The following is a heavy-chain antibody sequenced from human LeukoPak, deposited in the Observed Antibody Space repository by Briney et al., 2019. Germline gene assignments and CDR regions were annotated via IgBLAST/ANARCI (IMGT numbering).Heavy chain of an antibody. Sequence: SETLSLTCTVSGGSLSSSTYYWGWIRQPPGKGLEWIGTIYYGGSTYYNPSLKSRVNISVDTSKNQFSLKLTSVTAADTAVYYCARTYSSGWLVYFDYWGQGTLVTASS. CDR1: GGSLSSSTYY. V-gene: IGHV4-39*01. CDR2: IYYGGST. D-gene: IGHD6-19*01. CDR3: ARTYSSGWLVYFDY. J-gene: IGHJ4*02.